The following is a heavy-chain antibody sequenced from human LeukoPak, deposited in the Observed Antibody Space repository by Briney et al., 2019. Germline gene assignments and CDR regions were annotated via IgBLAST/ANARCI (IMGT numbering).Heavy chain of an antibody. Sequence: SETLSLTCAVYGGSFSGYYWSWIRQPPGKGLEWIGEINHSGSTNYNPSLKSRVTISVDTSKNRVSLKLTSVTAADTAVYYCARGRVSSGWYRDYWGQGTLVTVSS. CDR2: INHSGST. D-gene: IGHD6-19*01. J-gene: IGHJ4*02. V-gene: IGHV4-34*01. CDR1: GGSFSGYY. CDR3: ARGRVSSGWYRDY.